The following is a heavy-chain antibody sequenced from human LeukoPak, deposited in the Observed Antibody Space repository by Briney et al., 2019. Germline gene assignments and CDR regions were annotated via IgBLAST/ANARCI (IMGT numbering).Heavy chain of an antibody. J-gene: IGHJ3*02. Sequence: SETLSLTCTVSGGSISSGCYYWSWLPQPAGMGREGIRRIYTSESTNYTPSLKSRVTISVDTSKNQFSLKLSSVTAADTAVYYCARDEWELLDAFDIWGQGTMVTVSS. CDR3: ARDEWELLDAFDI. CDR1: GGSISSGCYY. D-gene: IGHD1-26*01. CDR2: IYTSEST. V-gene: IGHV4-61*02.